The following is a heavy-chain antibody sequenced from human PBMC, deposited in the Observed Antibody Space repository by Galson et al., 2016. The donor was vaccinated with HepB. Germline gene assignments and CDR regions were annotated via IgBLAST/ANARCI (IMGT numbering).Heavy chain of an antibody. V-gene: IGHV3-48*02. Sequence: SLRLSCAASGFTFSSNSMNWVRQAPGKGLEWVSYISGSSGTIYYADSVRGRFTISRDNVKDSLYLQMSRLRDEDTAVYYCARVASGSFLDNWGQGTLVTVSS. CDR1: GFTFSSNS. D-gene: IGHD3-10*01. CDR3: ARVASGSFLDN. J-gene: IGHJ4*02. CDR2: ISGSSGTI.